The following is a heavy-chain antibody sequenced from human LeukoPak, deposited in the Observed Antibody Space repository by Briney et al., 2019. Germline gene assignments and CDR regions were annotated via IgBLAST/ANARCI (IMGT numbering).Heavy chain of an antibody. J-gene: IGHJ6*03. CDR3: VRGAKIWFGDAPYYDYYLDV. D-gene: IGHD3-10*01. CDR2: IDEDGSEK. CDR1: GFTFSNYW. Sequence: GGSLRLSCAVSGFTFSNYWMSWVRQAPGKGLEWVANIDEDGSEKYYVDSVKGRFTISRDNAKNSMYLQMTSLRDEDTAVYYCVRGAKIWFGDAPYYDYYLDVWGKGTTVIVSS. V-gene: IGHV3-7*01.